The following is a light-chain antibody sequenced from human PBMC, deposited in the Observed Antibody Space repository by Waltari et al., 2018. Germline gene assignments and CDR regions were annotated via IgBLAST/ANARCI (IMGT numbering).Light chain of an antibody. Sequence: QSALTQPASVSGSPGQSITISCTGTSSDIGAYHAVSWYQQQPGKAPKVVIYDVHNRAAGVSNRFSGSMSGNTAYLTISGLQTEDEADYYCSSKTTRDNRLFGGGTKLTVL. V-gene: IGLV2-14*03. J-gene: IGLJ3*02. CDR3: SSKTTRDNRL. CDR2: DVH. CDR1: SSDIGAYHA.